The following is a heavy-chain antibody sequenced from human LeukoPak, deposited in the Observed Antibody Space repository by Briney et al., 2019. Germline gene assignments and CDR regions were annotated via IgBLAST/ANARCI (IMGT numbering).Heavy chain of an antibody. J-gene: IGHJ4*02. D-gene: IGHD3-16*01. Sequence: GGSLRLSCAASGFTVSRNYMNWVRQAPGKGLEGVSAMYADGRTYYADSVKGRFTISRDNSKNTLFLQMNSLRAEDTAVYYCARDASGGGIMDYWGQGTLVTVSS. CDR1: GFTVSRNY. CDR2: MYADGRT. CDR3: ARDASGGGIMDY. V-gene: IGHV3-53*01.